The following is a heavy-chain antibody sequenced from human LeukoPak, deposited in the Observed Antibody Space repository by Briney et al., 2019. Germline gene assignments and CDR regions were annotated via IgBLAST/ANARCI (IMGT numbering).Heavy chain of an antibody. CDR1: GFTFSSYA. J-gene: IGHJ1*01. CDR2: ISGSGGST. V-gene: IGHV3-23*01. D-gene: IGHD1-26*01. CDR3: AKGEVWAPTRIQH. Sequence: GGSLRLSCAASGFTFSSYAMSWVRQAPGKGLEWVSAISGSGGSTYYADSVKGRFTISRDNSKNTLYPQMNSLRAEDTAVYYCAKGEVWAPTRIQHWGQGTLVTVSS.